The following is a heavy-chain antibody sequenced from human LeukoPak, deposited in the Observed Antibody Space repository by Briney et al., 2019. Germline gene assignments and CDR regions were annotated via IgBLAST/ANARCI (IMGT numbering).Heavy chain of an antibody. CDR3: ARGGPVPLPPDY. CDR2: IYHSGST. D-gene: IGHD3-10*01. V-gene: IGHV4-30-2*01. J-gene: IGHJ4*02. CDR1: GGSISSGGYY. Sequence: SQTLSLTCTVSGGSISSGGYYWSWIRQPPGKGLEWIGYIYHSGSTYYHPSLKSRVTISVDRSKNQFSLKLSSVTAADTAVYYCARGGPVPLPPDYWGQGTLVTVSS.